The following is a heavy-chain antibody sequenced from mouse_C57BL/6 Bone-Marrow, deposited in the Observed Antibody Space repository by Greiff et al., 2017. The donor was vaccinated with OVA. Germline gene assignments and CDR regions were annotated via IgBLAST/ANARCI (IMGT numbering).Heavy chain of an antibody. CDR3: ARDEDY. Sequence: DVKLVESGGGLVQSGRSLRLSCATSGFTFSDFYMEWVRHAPGKGLEWIAAIRNSANDYHTEYSASVKGRFIVSRDTSQSILYLQMNALGAEDTAIYYCARDEDYWGQGTTLTVSS. J-gene: IGHJ2*01. V-gene: IGHV7-1*01. CDR1: GFTFSDFY. CDR2: IRNSANDYHT.